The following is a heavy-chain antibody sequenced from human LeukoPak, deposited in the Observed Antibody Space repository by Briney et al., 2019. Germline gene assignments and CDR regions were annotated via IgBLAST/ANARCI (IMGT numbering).Heavy chain of an antibody. CDR3: ARGHYSTSSYYYYMDV. CDR2: FYINGGT. D-gene: IGHD6-6*01. V-gene: IGHV4-61*02. J-gene: IGHJ6*03. CDR1: GGSISSGGYY. Sequence: SETLSLTCTVSGGSISSGGYYWNWLRQPAGKELEWIGRFYINGGTNYNPSLKSRVTISVDPSKNQFSLKVSSVTAADTAVYYCARGHYSTSSYYYYMDVWGKGTTVTVSS.